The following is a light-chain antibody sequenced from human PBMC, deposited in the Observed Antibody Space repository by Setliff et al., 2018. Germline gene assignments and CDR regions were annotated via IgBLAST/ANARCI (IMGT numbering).Light chain of an antibody. CDR3: QSYDSSLPGDV. J-gene: IGLJ1*01. CDR2: GDT. Sequence: QSALTQPPAVSGAPGQRVTISCTGSSSNTGAGFSVHWYQQLPGTAPKLLIYGDTNRPSGVPDRFSGSKSGTSASLAITGLQAEDEADYYCQSYDSSLPGDVFGTGTKVTVL. CDR1: SSNTGAGFS. V-gene: IGLV1-40*01.